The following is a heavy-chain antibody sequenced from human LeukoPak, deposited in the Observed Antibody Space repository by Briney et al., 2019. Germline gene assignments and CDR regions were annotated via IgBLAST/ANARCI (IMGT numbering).Heavy chain of an antibody. V-gene: IGHV3-30*02. CDR3: AKDCITMVRGVTAVDY. CDR1: GFTFSSYG. D-gene: IGHD3-10*01. J-gene: IGHJ4*02. Sequence: GGSLRLSCAASGFTFSSYGMHWVRQAPGKGLERVAFIRYDGSNKYYADSVKGRFTISRDNSKNTLYLQMNSLRAEDTAVYYCAKDCITMVRGVTAVDYWGQGTLVTVSS. CDR2: IRYDGSNK.